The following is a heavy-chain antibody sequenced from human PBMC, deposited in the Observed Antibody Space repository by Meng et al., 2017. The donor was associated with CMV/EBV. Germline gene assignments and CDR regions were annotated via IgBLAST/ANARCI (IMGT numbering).Heavy chain of an antibody. D-gene: IGHD5-18*01. V-gene: IGHV3-23*01. Sequence: SGFTFSSYAMSWVRQAPGKGLEWVSAISGSGGSTYYADSVKGRFTISRDNSKNTLYLQMNSLRAEDTAVYYCASPMQGYSYGSGYHYWGQGTLVTVS. CDR2: ISGSGGST. CDR1: GFTFSSYA. J-gene: IGHJ4*02. CDR3: ASPMQGYSYGSGYHY.